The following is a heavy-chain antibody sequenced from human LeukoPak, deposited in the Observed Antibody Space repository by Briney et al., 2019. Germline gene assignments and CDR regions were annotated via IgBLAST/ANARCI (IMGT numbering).Heavy chain of an antibody. CDR3: ARAPQYQLLDY. D-gene: IGHD2-2*01. J-gene: IGHJ4*02. CDR2: IWYDGSNK. V-gene: IGHV3-33*01. Sequence: GGSLRLSCAASGFTFSSYGMHWVRQAPGKGLEWVAVIWYDGSNKYYADSVKGGFTISRDNSKNTLYLQMNSLRAEDTAVYYCARAPQYQLLDYWGQGTLVTVSS. CDR1: GFTFSSYG.